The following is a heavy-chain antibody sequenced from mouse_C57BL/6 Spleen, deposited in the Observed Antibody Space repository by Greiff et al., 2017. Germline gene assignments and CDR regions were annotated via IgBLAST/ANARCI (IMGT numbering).Heavy chain of an antibody. Sequence: EVQLVESGGGLVKPGGSLKLSCAASGFTFSSYAMSWVRQTPEKRLEWVAPISAGGSYTYYPDNVKGRVTISRDNAKNTLYLQMSHLKTEDTTMYYCARDRGYGRSAYFDYWGQGTTLTVSS. CDR1: GFTFSSYA. J-gene: IGHJ2*01. CDR3: ARDRGYGRSAYFDY. V-gene: IGHV5-4*01. D-gene: IGHD1-1*01. CDR2: ISAGGSYT.